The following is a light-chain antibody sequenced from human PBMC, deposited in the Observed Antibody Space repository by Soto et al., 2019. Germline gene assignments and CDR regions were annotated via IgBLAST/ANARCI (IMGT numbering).Light chain of an antibody. J-gene: IGKJ5*01. CDR3: QQRSSITIT. CDR1: QSISTY. V-gene: IGKV1-39*01. CDR2: GAS. Sequence: DIQMTQSPSSLSASVGGRVTITCRASQSISTYLNWYQQKPGKAPKXXIYGASSLQGGVPSRFSGSGSGTDFTLTISSLQHEDFATYDGQQRSSITITFGQGTRLEIK.